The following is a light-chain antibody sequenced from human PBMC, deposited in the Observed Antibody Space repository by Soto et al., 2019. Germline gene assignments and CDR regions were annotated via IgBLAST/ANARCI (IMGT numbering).Light chain of an antibody. CDR3: QVWDSSSDPDVV. CDR1: NIGSKS. Sequence: YELTQPPSVSVAPGKTARITCGGNNIGSKSVHWYQQKPGQAPVLVIYYDSDRPSGIPERFSGSNSGNTATLTISRVEAGDEADYYCQVWDSSSDPDVVFGGGTKLTVL. J-gene: IGLJ2*01. V-gene: IGLV3-21*04. CDR2: YDS.